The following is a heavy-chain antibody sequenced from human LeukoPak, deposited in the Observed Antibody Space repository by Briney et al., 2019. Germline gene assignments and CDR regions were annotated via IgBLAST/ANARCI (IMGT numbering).Heavy chain of an antibody. V-gene: IGHV1-69*01. D-gene: IGHD1-26*01. Sequence: SVKVSCKASGGTFSSYAISWVRQAPGQGLEWMGGIMPILDTANYAQKFQGRVTITADESTNTAYMELSSLRSEDTAVYYCARSSRSYYYYYMDVWGKGTTVTISS. CDR3: ARSSRSYYYYYMDV. CDR2: IMPILDTA. CDR1: GGTFSSYA. J-gene: IGHJ6*03.